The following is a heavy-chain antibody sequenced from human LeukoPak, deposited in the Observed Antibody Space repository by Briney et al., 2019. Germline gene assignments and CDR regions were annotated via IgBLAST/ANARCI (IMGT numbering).Heavy chain of an antibody. Sequence: SETLSLTCAVYGGSFSGYYWSWIRQPPGKGLEWIGEINHSGSTYYNPSFKSRITISVDTSKNQFSLKVISVTAADTAVYYCARFLAGTRHFHFYYYMDVWGKGTTVTISS. V-gene: IGHV4-34*01. CDR3: ARFLAGTRHFHFYYYMDV. CDR1: GGSFSGYY. D-gene: IGHD3-9*01. J-gene: IGHJ6*03. CDR2: INHSGST.